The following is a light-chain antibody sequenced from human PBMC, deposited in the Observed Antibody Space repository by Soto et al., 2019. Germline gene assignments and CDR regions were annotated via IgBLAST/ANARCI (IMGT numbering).Light chain of an antibody. CDR2: GAS. J-gene: IGKJ2*01. V-gene: IGKV3-15*01. Sequence: EIVMTQSPATLSVSPGERATLSCTASQSVSSNLAWYQQKPGQAPRLLIYGASTRATGIPVRFSGSGSGTEFTLTISSLQSEDFAVYYCQQYNNWPPYTLGQGTKLEIK. CDR3: QQYNNWPPYT. CDR1: QSVSSN.